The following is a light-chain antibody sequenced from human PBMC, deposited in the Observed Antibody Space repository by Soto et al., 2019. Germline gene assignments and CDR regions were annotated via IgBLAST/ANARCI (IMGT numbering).Light chain of an antibody. V-gene: IGKV1-39*01. CDR1: QSISSY. J-gene: IGKJ1*01. CDR2: AAS. Sequence: DLQMTQSPSSLSASVGDRVTITCRASQSISSYLNWYQQKPGKAPKVLIYAASSLQSGVPSRFSGGGSGTDFTLTISSLQPEDFASYFCQQSYSTPWTFGQGTKVEIK. CDR3: QQSYSTPWT.